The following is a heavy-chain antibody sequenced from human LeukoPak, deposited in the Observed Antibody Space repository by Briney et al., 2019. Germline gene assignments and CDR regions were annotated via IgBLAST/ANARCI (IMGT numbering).Heavy chain of an antibody. CDR1: GGSISSSSYY. Sequence: PSETLSLTCTVSGGSISSSSYYWGWIRQPPGKGLEWIGSIYYSGSTYYNPSLKSRVTISVDTSKNQFSLKLSSVTAADTAVYYCARLEVVGATGDYWGQGTLVTVSS. V-gene: IGHV4-39*01. J-gene: IGHJ4*02. CDR3: ARLEVVGATGDY. CDR2: IYYSGST. D-gene: IGHD1-26*01.